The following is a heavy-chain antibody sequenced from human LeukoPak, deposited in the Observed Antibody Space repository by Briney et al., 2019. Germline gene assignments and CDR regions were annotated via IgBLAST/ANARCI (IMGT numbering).Heavy chain of an antibody. CDR3: ARAGGYYDSSGYYSFDAFDI. D-gene: IGHD3-22*01. CDR2: IYHSGST. CDR1: GGSISSSNW. Sequence: SETLSLTCAVSGGSISSSNWWSWVRQPPGKGLEWIGEIYHSGSTNYNPSLKSRVTISVDKSKNQFSLKLSSVTAADTAVYYCARAGGYYDSSGYYSFDAFDIWGQGTMVTVSS. J-gene: IGHJ3*02. V-gene: IGHV4-4*02.